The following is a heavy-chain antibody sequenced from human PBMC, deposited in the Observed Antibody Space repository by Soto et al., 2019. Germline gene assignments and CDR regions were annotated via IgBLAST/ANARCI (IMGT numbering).Heavy chain of an antibody. Sequence: GGSLRLSCAASGFSFNNYWMFWVRQAPGKGLEWVAVIWYDGSNKYYADSVKGRFTISRDNSKNTLYLQMNSLRAEDTAVYYCAREGGGDVLRYFDWLLTTYYYYCGMDVWGQGTTVTVSS. V-gene: IGHV3-33*08. CDR1: GFSFNNYW. J-gene: IGHJ6*02. CDR2: IWYDGSNK. CDR3: AREGGGDVLRYFDWLLTTYYYYCGMDV. D-gene: IGHD3-9*01.